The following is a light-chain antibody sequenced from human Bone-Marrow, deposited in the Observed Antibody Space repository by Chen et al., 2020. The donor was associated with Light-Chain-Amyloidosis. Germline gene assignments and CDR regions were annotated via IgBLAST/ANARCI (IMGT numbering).Light chain of an antibody. J-gene: IGLJ3*02. CDR1: NIGSTS. CDR2: DDS. CDR3: QVWDRSSDRPV. V-gene: IGLV3-21*02. Sequence: SYVLTQPSSLSVAQGQTATIACGGNNIGSTSVQWYQQTPGQAPLLVVYDDSDRPSGLPERLSGSNSGNTATLTISRVEAGDEADYYCQVWDRSSDRPVFGGGTKLTVL.